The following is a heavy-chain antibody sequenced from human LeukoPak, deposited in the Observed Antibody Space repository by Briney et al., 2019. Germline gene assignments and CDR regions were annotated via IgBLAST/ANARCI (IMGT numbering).Heavy chain of an antibody. CDR1: GGTFSNYA. Sequence: ASVKVSCKPSGGTFSNYAISWVRQAPGQGLEWMGGIIPIFGTANYAQKFQGRVTITTDESTSTAYMELSSLRSEDTAVYYCARAIVGATQGYYFDYWGQGTLVTVSS. J-gene: IGHJ4*02. V-gene: IGHV1-69*05. D-gene: IGHD1-26*01. CDR2: IIPIFGTA. CDR3: ARAIVGATQGYYFDY.